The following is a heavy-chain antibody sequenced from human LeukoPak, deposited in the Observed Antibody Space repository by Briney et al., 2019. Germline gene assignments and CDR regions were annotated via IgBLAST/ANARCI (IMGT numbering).Heavy chain of an antibody. CDR3: ARDCGGDCYLRYYYYGMDV. J-gene: IGHJ6*02. Sequence: GRSLRLSCAASGFTFSSYAMHWVRQAPGKGLEWVAVISYDGSNKYYADSVKGRFTISRDNSKNTLYLQMNSLRAEDTAVYYCARDCGGDCYLRYYYYGMDVWGQGTTVTVS. CDR2: ISYDGSNK. D-gene: IGHD2-21*02. V-gene: IGHV3-30-3*01. CDR1: GFTFSSYA.